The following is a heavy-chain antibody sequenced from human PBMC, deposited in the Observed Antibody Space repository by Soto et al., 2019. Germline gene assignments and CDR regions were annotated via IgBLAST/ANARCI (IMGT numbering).Heavy chain of an antibody. V-gene: IGHV3-48*02. CDR1: GFTFSSYS. Sequence: EVQLVESGGGLVQPGGSLRLSCAASGFTFSSYSMNWVRQAPGKGLEWVSYISSSSSTIYYADSVKGRFTIYRDNAKISLYLQMNSLRDEDTAVYYCARHLTYYSYGMDVWGQGTTVTVSS. CDR3: ARHLTYYSYGMDV. J-gene: IGHJ6*02. D-gene: IGHD7-27*01. CDR2: ISSSSSTI.